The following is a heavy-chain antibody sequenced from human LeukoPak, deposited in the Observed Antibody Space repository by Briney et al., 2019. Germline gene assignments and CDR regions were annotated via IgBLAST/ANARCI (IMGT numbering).Heavy chain of an antibody. V-gene: IGHV3-7*01. CDR3: ARANSWGFDP. D-gene: IGHD1/OR15-1a*01. Sequence: GGSLRLSCAASGFTFSSYAMHWVRQAPGKGLEWVANIKQDGSEKYYVDSVKGRFTISRDNAKNSLYLQMNSLRAEDTAVYYCARANSWGFDPWGQGTLVTVSS. CDR1: GFTFSSYA. CDR2: IKQDGSEK. J-gene: IGHJ5*02.